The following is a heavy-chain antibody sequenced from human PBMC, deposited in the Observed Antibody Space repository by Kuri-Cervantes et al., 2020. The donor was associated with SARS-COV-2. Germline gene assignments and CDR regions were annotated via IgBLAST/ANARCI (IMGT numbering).Heavy chain of an antibody. CDR1: GFNFSTTD. V-gene: IGHV3-30*18. J-gene: IGHJ4*02. D-gene: IGHD2-21*01. CDR2: ISSDGKDK. CDR3: AKGRAGVHDF. Sequence: GGSLRLSCVASGFNFSTTDMHWVRQAPGQGLEWVTFISSDGKDKKCMASGKGRFTISRDNSQNTLYLQMKSLRDEDTAIYYCAKGRAGVHDFWGQGTLVTVSS.